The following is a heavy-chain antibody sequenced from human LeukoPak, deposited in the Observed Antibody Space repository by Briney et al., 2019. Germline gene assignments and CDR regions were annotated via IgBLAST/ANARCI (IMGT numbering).Heavy chain of an antibody. CDR3: ARKDSNYGGFDY. CDR1: GGSISSNNW. Sequence: PSGTLSLTCAVSGGSISSNNWWSWVRQPPGKGLEWIGEIYHSGSTTYNPSLKSRVTISVDKSKNQFSLELGSVAAADTAVYFCARKDSNYGGFDYWGQGTLVTVSS. V-gene: IGHV4-4*02. D-gene: IGHD4-11*01. CDR2: IYHSGST. J-gene: IGHJ4*02.